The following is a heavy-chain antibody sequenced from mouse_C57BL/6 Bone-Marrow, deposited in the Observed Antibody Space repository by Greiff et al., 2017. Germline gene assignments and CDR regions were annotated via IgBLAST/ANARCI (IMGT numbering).Heavy chain of an antibody. CDR3: ARDGWRFAY. V-gene: IGHV5-4*01. J-gene: IGHJ3*01. CDR1: GFTFSSYA. D-gene: IGHD2-3*01. Sequence: EVQLVESGGGLVKPGGSLKLSCAASGFTFSSYAMSWVRQTPEKRLEWVATISDGGSYTYYPDNVKCRFTISRDNAKNNLYLQMSHLKSEDTAMYYCARDGWRFAYWGQGTLVTVSA. CDR2: ISDGGSYT.